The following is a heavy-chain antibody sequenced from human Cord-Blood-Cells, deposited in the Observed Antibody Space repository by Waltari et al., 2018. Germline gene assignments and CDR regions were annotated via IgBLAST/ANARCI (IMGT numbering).Heavy chain of an antibody. J-gene: IGHJ4*02. CDR3: ASRSSLDY. CDR1: GYPSTTYD. V-gene: IGHV1-8*03. CDR2: SNPNRGNT. Sequence: QVQLVQLGAEVKKPGASVKVPGKASGYPSTTYDSTWVRQATGKGREWMGRSNPNRGNTGYAQKFQGRVTITRNTSISTAYMELSSLRSEDTAVYYCASRSSLDYWGQGTLVTVSS. D-gene: IGHD6-13*01.